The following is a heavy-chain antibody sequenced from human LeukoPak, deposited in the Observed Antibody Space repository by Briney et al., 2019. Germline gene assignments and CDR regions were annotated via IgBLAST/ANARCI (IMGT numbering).Heavy chain of an antibody. CDR2: INQGGSEK. CDR1: EFIFSNYR. V-gene: IGHV3-7*03. CDR3: ARLAVPPGNRGWYYEH. Sequence: SGGSLRLSCAASEFIFSNYRMSWVRQGPGEGLEWVANINQGGSEKYYVDSVKGRFTISRDNAKNSLDLQMNSLRVEDTAIYYCARLAVPPGNRGWYYEHWGQGTLVTVSS. D-gene: IGHD2-2*01. J-gene: IGHJ4*02.